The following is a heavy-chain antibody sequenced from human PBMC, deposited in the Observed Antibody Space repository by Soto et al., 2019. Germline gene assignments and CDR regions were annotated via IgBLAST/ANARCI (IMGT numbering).Heavy chain of an antibody. CDR2: IIPILGIA. CDR1: GGTFSSYP. J-gene: IGHJ6*02. D-gene: IGHD2-15*01. V-gene: IGHV1-69*02. CDR3: ASQLIRGGRSGYYGMDV. Sequence: QVQLVQSGAEVKKPGSSVKVSCKASGGTFSSYPISCVRQAPGQGLEWMGRIIPILGIANYAQKFQGRVTITADKSTRTAYRELSSLRSEDTAVYYCASQLIRGGRSGYYGMDVWGQGTTVTVSS.